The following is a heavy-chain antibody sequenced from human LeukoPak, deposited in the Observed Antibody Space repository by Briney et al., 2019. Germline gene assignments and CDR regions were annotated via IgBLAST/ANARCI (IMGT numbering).Heavy chain of an antibody. Sequence: PSETLSLTCTVSGGSISSSSYYWGWIRQPPGKGLEWIGSIYSSGNTYYNPSLKSRVTISVDTSKKLFSLKLSSVTAADTAVYYCARGSGYSSGWYFDWGQGTLVTVSS. CDR1: GGSISSSSYY. J-gene: IGHJ4*02. CDR2: IYSSGNT. CDR3: ARGSGYSSGWYFD. D-gene: IGHD6-19*01. V-gene: IGHV4-39*01.